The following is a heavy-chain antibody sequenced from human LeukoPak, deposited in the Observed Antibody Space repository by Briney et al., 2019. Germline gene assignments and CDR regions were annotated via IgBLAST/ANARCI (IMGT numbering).Heavy chain of an antibody. J-gene: IGHJ3*01. CDR2: ISSSGSTI. CDR1: GFTFSSYE. V-gene: IGHV3-48*03. Sequence: GGSLRLSCAASGFTFSSYEMNWVRQAPGKGLEWVSYISSSGSTIYYADSVKGRFTISRDNGKNSLYLQMSSLRVEDTAVYYCARAGVKVLVTYDALDLWGQGTLVTVSS. CDR3: ARAGVKVLVTYDALDL. D-gene: IGHD5-18*01.